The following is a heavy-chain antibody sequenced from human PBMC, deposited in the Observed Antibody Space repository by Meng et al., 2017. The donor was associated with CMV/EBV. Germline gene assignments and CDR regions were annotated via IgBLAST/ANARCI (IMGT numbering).Heavy chain of an antibody. Sequence: ASVKVSCKASGYTFTSYYMRWVRQAPGQGLEWMGIINPSGGSTSYAQKFQGRVTMTRDTSTSTVYMELSSLRSEDTAVYYCARDGGSTSYMGGFDYWGQGTLVTVSS. V-gene: IGHV1-46*01. J-gene: IGHJ4*02. CDR2: INPSGGST. D-gene: IGHD2-2*01. CDR3: ARDGGSTSYMGGFDY. CDR1: GYTFTSYY.